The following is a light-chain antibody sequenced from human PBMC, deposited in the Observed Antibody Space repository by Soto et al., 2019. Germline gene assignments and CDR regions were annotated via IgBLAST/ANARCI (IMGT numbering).Light chain of an antibody. Sequence: QSALTQPASVSGSPGQSIAISCTGTSSDVGGYNYVTWYQQLPGRAPKLMIYDVSNRPTGVSHRFSGSKSGNTASLTISGRQAEDEADYYCNSYTTSSTHVFGTGTKVTVL. CDR3: NSYTTSSTHV. CDR2: DVS. CDR1: SSDVGGYNY. V-gene: IGLV2-14*01. J-gene: IGLJ1*01.